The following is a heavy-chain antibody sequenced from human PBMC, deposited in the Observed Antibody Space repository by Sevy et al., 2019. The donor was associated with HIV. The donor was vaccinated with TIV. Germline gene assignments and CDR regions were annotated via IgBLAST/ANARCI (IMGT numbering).Heavy chain of an antibody. Sequence: ASVKVSCKASGYTFTSYGISWVQQAPGQGLEWMGWISAYNGNTNYAQKLQGRVTMTTDTSTGKAYMELRSLRSDDTAVYYCARDLEQQKRYYYYGMDVWGQGTTVTVSS. CDR2: ISAYNGNT. CDR3: ARDLEQQKRYYYYGMDV. D-gene: IGHD1-1*01. J-gene: IGHJ6*02. V-gene: IGHV1-18*01. CDR1: GYTFTSYG.